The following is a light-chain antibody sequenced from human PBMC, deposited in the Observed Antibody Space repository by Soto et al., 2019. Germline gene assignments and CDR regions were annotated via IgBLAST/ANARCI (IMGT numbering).Light chain of an antibody. CDR2: GAS. CDR3: QQYEGSPLT. J-gene: IGKJ4*01. Sequence: EIVLTQSPDTLSLSPGETATLSCGASQSVSSSHIAWYQQKPGQSPRLLIDGASSRASGIPDRFSGSGSGTDFTLTISRLEPEDFAVYYCQQYEGSPLTFGGGTKVEIK. V-gene: IGKV3-20*01. CDR1: QSVSSSH.